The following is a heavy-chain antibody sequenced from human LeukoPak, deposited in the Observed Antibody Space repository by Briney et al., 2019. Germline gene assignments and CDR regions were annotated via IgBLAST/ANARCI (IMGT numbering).Heavy chain of an antibody. J-gene: IGHJ4*02. CDR3: AREASSTWYAMFDF. D-gene: IGHD6-13*01. CDR2: ISAYNGNT. V-gene: IGHV1-18*01. Sequence: GAPVKVSCKASGYTFTSYGISWVRQAPGQGLEGMGWISAYNGNTNYAQKLQGRVTMTTDTSTSTAYMELSSLTSEDTAFYFCAREASSTWYAMFDFWGQGTLVTVSS. CDR1: GYTFTSYG.